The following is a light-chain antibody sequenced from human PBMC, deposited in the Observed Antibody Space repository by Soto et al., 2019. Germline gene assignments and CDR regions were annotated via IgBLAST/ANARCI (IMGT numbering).Light chain of an antibody. Sequence: EIVLTQSPGTLSLSPGERATLFCRASQSVSSIYLAWYQQKPGQAPRLLIYGASSRATGIPDRFSGSGSGTDFTLTISRLEPEDFAVYYCQQYGSSRWTFGQGPNVDIK. CDR3: QQYGSSRWT. CDR2: GAS. V-gene: IGKV3-20*01. CDR1: QSVSSIY. J-gene: IGKJ1*01.